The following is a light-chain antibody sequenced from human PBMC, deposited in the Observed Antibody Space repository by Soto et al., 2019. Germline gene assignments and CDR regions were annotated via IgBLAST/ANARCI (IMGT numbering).Light chain of an antibody. CDR1: QIVYNGY. CDR3: QHYVTWPLT. CDR2: GAS. Sequence: ENVLTQSPGTLSLSPGESATLSCRASQIVYNGYLAWYQQKPGQPPRLLIFGASTRASGVPDRFSGSESGTDFTLTINRLQPEDFAVYYCQHYVTWPLTFGGGTKVESK. V-gene: IGKV3-20*01. J-gene: IGKJ4*01.